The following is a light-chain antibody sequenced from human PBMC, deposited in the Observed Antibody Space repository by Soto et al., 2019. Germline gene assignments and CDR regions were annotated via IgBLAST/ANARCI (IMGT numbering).Light chain of an antibody. V-gene: IGKV1-5*01. CDR2: DAS. Sequence: QITPSPSTLSASVGDRVTITCRASQSISIWLAWYQQKPGKAPKVLIFDASSLVSGVPSRFSGSGSGTEFTLTISSLQPDDFATYYCQQYNSYSSWTFGQGTKVDIK. CDR3: QQYNSYSSWT. CDR1: QSISIW. J-gene: IGKJ1*01.